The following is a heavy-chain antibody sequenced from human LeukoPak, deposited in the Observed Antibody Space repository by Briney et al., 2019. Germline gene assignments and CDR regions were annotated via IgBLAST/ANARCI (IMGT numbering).Heavy chain of an antibody. CDR3: ARSLKRELRTYFDY. Sequence: GGSLRLSCAASGFTFSSYAMHWVRQAPGKGLEWVAVISYDGSNKYYADFVKGRFTISRDNSKNTLYPQMNSLRAEDTAVYYCARSLKRELRTYFDYWGQGTLVTVSS. CDR2: ISYDGSNK. J-gene: IGHJ4*02. V-gene: IGHV3-30*03. D-gene: IGHD1-26*01. CDR1: GFTFSSYA.